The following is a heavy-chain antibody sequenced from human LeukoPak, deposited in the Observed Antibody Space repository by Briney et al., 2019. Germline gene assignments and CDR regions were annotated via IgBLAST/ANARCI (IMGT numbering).Heavy chain of an antibody. D-gene: IGHD2-8*01. CDR3: ASVSVAGAFDI. J-gene: IGHJ3*02. V-gene: IGHV3-33*01. CDR2: IWHDGSNK. CDR1: GFTFSNYG. Sequence: GGSLRLSCATSGFTFSNYGMHWVRQAPGKGLEWVAVIWHDGSNKYYADSVKGRFIISRDNSKNTLYLQMNSLRAEDTAVYYCASVSVAGAFDIWGQGTMVTVSS.